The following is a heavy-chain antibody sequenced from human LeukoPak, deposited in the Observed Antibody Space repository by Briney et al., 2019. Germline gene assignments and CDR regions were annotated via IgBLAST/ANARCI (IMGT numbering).Heavy chain of an antibody. D-gene: IGHD3-22*01. CDR1: GFTFSSYA. CDR3: ARDIVVVITNEFDY. Sequence: PGRSLRLSCAASGFTFSSYAMHWVRQAPGKGLEWVAVISYDGSNKYYADSVKGRFTISRDNSKNTLYLQMNSLRAEDTAVYYCARDIVVVITNEFDYWGQGTLVTVSS. CDR2: ISYDGSNK. V-gene: IGHV3-30*01. J-gene: IGHJ4*02.